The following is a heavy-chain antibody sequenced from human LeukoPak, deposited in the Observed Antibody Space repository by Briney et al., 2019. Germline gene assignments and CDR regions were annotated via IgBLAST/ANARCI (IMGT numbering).Heavy chain of an antibody. Sequence: ASVKVSCKASGYTFTGYFIYWVRQAPGQGLEWMGWINPNSGGTNYAQKFQGRVTMTRDTSISTAYMELRRLRSDDTAVYYCARDDDSSGHRPGIFDYWGQGTLVTVSS. V-gene: IGHV1-2*02. CDR3: ARDDDSSGHRPGIFDY. CDR2: INPNSGGT. D-gene: IGHD3-22*01. J-gene: IGHJ4*02. CDR1: GYTFTGYF.